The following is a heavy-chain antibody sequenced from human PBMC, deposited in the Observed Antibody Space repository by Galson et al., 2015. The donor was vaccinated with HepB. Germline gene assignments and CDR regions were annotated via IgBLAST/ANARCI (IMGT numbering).Heavy chain of an antibody. J-gene: IGHJ4*02. CDR3: AALSDSSSYKPHDY. Sequence: SLRLSCAASGFTFSSYGMNWVRQAPGKGLEWVAVISYDGSNKYYADSVKGRFTISRDKSKNTLYLQMNSLRAEDTAVYYCAALSDSSSYKPHDYWGQGTLVTVSS. CDR2: ISYDGSNK. V-gene: IGHV3-30*03. CDR1: GFTFSSYG. D-gene: IGHD6-6*01.